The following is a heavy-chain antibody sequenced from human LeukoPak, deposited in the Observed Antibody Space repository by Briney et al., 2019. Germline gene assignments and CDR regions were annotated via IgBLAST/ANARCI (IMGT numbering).Heavy chain of an antibody. J-gene: IGHJ6*03. CDR3: ARIRGSTLPISYMDV. D-gene: IGHD6-13*01. CDR1: GFRFGGYS. V-gene: IGHV3-48*04. CDR2: ISVSGT. Sequence: GGSLRLSCTASGFRFGGYSIHWVRQAPGRGLEWLSYISVSGTIHADSVMGRVTVSRDNAKNSLYLQMNSLRAEDTAVYYCARIRGSTLPISYMDVWGKGTTVTVSS.